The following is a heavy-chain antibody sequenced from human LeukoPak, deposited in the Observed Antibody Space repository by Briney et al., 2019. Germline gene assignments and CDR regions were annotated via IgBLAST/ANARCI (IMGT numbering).Heavy chain of an antibody. Sequence: PGGSLRLSRAATGFIYSDYPLHWLRQAAGQGLERVSYISRSGDTIDYADSVKGRFSISRDDAKNSLYLQMNSLRAEDTAVYYCAGYHWNSGVVYWGQGTLVTVSS. J-gene: IGHJ4*02. CDR2: ISRSGDTI. CDR1: GFIYSDYP. CDR3: AGYHWNSGVVY. D-gene: IGHD1-7*01. V-gene: IGHV3-11*01.